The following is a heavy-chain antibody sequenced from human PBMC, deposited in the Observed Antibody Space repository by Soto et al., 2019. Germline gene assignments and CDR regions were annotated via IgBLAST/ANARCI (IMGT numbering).Heavy chain of an antibody. CDR2: MYYGADT. Sequence: QLQLQGSGPGLVKPSETLSLTCTVSGGSIASSNYYWAWIRQPPGEGLEWIASMYYGADTYYNPSLKSRVNISVDTSTNQFSLKLTAVTAADTAIYYCARHGAWDHLDYWGQGTLVTVSS. CDR3: ARHGAWDHLDY. J-gene: IGHJ4*02. CDR1: GGSIASSNYY. V-gene: IGHV4-39*01. D-gene: IGHD1-26*01.